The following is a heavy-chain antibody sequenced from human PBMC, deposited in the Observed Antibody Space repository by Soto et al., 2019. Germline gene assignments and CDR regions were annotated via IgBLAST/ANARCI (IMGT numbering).Heavy chain of an antibody. D-gene: IGHD3-22*01. CDR1: GYTFTSYG. CDR3: ARAFYYYDSSGYYSIDY. J-gene: IGHJ4*02. V-gene: IGHV1-18*01. CDR2: ISAYNGNT. Sequence: ASVKVSCKASGYTFTSYGISWVRQAPGQGLEWMGWISAYNGNTNYAQKLQGRVTMTTDTSTSTAYMELRSLRSDDTAVYYCARAFYYYDSSGYYSIDYWGQGTLVTSP.